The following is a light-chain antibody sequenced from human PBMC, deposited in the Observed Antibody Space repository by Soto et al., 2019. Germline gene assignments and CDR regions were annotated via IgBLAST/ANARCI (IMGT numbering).Light chain of an antibody. CDR1: SSDVGGYNY. J-gene: IGLJ2*01. V-gene: IGLV2-14*01. CDR2: DVS. CDR3: SSYTSSSLGV. Sequence: QSALTQPDSVSGSPGQSITISCTGTSSDVGGYNYVSWYQQHPGKAPKLMIYDVSNRPSGVSNRFSGSKSGNTASLTISGLQAEDEADYYCSSYTSSSLGVFGGGTKLTVL.